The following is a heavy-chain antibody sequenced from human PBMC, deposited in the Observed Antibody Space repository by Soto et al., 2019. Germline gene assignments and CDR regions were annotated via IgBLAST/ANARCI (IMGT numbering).Heavy chain of an antibody. CDR3: ARDMTIFGVVIINGDAFDI. V-gene: IGHV3-21*01. Sequence: PGGSLRLSCAASGFTFSSYSMNWVRQAPGKGLEWVSSISSSSSYIYYADSVKGRFTISGDNAKNSLYLQMNSLRAEDTAVYYCARDMTIFGVVIINGDAFDIWGQGTMVTVSS. D-gene: IGHD3-3*01. CDR2: ISSSSSYI. J-gene: IGHJ3*02. CDR1: GFTFSSYS.